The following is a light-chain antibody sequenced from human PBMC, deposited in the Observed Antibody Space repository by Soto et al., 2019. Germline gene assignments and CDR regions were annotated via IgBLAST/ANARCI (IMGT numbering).Light chain of an antibody. Sequence: DIQMTQSPSSLSASVGDRVTITCQASQDISNYLNWYQQKPGKAPKFLIYDASNLETGVPSRFSGSGSGTDFTFTISSLQPEGIATYYCQQYDNLPLTFGGGTKVEIK. J-gene: IGKJ4*01. V-gene: IGKV1-33*01. CDR1: QDISNY. CDR2: DAS. CDR3: QQYDNLPLT.